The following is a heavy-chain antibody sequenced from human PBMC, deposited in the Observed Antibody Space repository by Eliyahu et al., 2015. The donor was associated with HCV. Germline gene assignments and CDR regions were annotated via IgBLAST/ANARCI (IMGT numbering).Heavy chain of an antibody. Sequence: EVQLVESGGGLVKPGGSLRLSCAASGFTFSSYNMNWVRQAPGKGLEWXSSISSTSSYIYYADSVKGRFTISRDNAKSSLYLQMNSLRAEDTAVYYCARGGTTAGSAYWGQGTLVTVSS. V-gene: IGHV3-21*01. CDR1: GFTFSSYN. CDR2: ISSTSSYI. J-gene: IGHJ4*02. CDR3: ARGGTTAGSAY. D-gene: IGHD6-13*01.